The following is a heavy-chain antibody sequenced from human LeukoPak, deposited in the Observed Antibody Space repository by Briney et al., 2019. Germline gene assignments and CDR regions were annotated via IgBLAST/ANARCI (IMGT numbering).Heavy chain of an antibody. CDR2: INPNSGGT. CDR3: ARANRDYGDYGFFLDY. Sequence: ASVKVSCKASGYTFTGYYMHWVRQAPGQGLEWMGWINPNSGGTNYAQKFQGRVTMTRDTSISTAYMELSRLRSDDTAVYYCARANRDYGDYGFFLDYWGQGTLVTVSS. D-gene: IGHD4-17*01. V-gene: IGHV1-2*02. CDR1: GYTFTGYY. J-gene: IGHJ4*02.